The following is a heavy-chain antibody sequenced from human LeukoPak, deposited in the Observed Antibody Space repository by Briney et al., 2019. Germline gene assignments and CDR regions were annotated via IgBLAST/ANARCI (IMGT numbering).Heavy chain of an antibody. CDR2: IYTSGST. Sequence: SQTLSLTCTVSGGSISSGSYYWSWIRQPAGKGLEWIGRIYTSGSTNYNPSLKSRVTISVDTSKNQFSLRLSSVTAADTAVYYCARGQPYYGFWSGYFDYWGQGTLVTVSS. V-gene: IGHV4-61*02. D-gene: IGHD3-3*01. CDR1: GGSISSGSYY. J-gene: IGHJ4*02. CDR3: ARGQPYYGFWSGYFDY.